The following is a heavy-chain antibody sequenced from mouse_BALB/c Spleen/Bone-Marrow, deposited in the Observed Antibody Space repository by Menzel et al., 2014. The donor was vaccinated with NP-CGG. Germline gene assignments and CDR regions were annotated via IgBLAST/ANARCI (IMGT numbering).Heavy chain of an antibody. CDR2: IIPSSGYT. CDR3: AIRYYAMDY. J-gene: IGHJ4*01. D-gene: IGHD1-1*01. V-gene: IGHV1-4*01. Sequence: VQLQQSGAELARPGASVKMSCKASGYTFTTYTIHWMKQRPGQGLEWIGYIIPSSGYTNYNQKFKDKATLTADKSSSTAYMQLCSLTPEDSAVYYCAIRYYAMDYWGQGTSVTVSS. CDR1: GYTFTTYT.